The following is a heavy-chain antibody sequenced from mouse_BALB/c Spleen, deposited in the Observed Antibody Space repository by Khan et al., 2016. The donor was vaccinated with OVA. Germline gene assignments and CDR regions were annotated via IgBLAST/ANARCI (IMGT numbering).Heavy chain of an antibody. D-gene: IGHD1-1*01. CDR1: GFNIKDTY. Sequence: VQLKESGAELVKPGASVKLSCTASGFNIKDTYIHWVKQTPEQGLEWIGRIDPANGNTPYAPKFQDKSTITSDTSSNTAYLQLSSLTSEDTAVYYCTRRIYYYDDLDDWGQGTSVTVSS. J-gene: IGHJ4*01. V-gene: IGHV14-3*02. CDR2: IDPANGNT. CDR3: TRRIYYYDDLDD.